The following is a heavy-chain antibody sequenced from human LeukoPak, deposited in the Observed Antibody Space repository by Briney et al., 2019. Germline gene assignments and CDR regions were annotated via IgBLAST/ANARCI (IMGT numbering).Heavy chain of an antibody. Sequence: PGGSLRLSCEASGFTFSSYSMNWVRQAPGKGLEWVSYISGSSSTIHYADSVKGRFTISRDNAKNSLYLQMNSLRDEDTAVYYCARASYLRFLVWGQGTLVTVSS. D-gene: IGHD3-3*01. J-gene: IGHJ4*02. CDR3: ARASYLRFLV. CDR2: ISGSSSTI. V-gene: IGHV3-48*02. CDR1: GFTFSSYS.